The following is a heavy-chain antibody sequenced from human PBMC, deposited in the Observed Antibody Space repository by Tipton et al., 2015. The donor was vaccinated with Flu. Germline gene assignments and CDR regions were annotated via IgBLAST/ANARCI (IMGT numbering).Heavy chain of an antibody. CDR2: IYYSGST. V-gene: IGHV4-59*08. CDR1: GGSISSYY. J-gene: IGHJ2*01. CDR3: ARLVRDWYFDL. Sequence: TLSLTCTVSGGSISSYYWSWIRQPPGKGLEWIGYIYYSGSTNYNPSLKSRVTISVDTSKNQFSLKLSSVTAADTAVYYCARLVRDWYFDLWGRGPLVTVSS.